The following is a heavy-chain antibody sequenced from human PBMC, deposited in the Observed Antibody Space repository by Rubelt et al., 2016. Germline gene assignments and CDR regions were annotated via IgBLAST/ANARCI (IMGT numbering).Heavy chain of an antibody. CDR3: ARDHSSGWYLEGFFDY. J-gene: IGHJ4*02. CDR1: GGSISSSSYY. V-gene: IGHV4-39*07. CDR2: IYYSGST. D-gene: IGHD6-19*01. Sequence: QLQLQESGPGLVKPSETLSLTCTVSGGSISSSSYYWGWIRQPPGKGLEWIGSIYYSGSTYYNPSLKSRVTISVDPSKNQFPLKLSSVTAADTAVYYCARDHSSGWYLEGFFDYWGQGTLVTVSS.